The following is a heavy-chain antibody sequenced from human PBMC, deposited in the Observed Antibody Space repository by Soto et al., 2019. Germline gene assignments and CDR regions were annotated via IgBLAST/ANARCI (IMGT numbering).Heavy chain of an antibody. J-gene: IGHJ6*02. CDR1: GYNFSIHW. D-gene: IGHD6-19*01. CDR2: VYPGDSET. Sequence: GESLKISCKGSGYNFSIHWIACVRQKPGKGLEWMGIVYPGDSETRYSPSFQGQVTMSADKSIDTAYLQWGSLRPEDTAVYYCVKDGSSGWPYYYGMDVWGQGTTVTVSS. V-gene: IGHV5-51*01. CDR3: VKDGSSGWPYYYGMDV.